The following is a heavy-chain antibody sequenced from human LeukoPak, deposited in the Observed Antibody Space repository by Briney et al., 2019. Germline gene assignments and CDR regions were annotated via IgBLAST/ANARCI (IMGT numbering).Heavy chain of an antibody. CDR3: ASAGDCSSTSCYGY. V-gene: IGHV3-7*01. CDR1: GFTFSSYW. Sequence: GGSLRLSCAAFGFTFSSYWMSWVRQAPGKGLEWVANIKQDGSEKYYVDSVKGRFTISRDNAKNSLFLQMNSLRAEDTAVYYCASAGDCSSTSCYGYWGQGTLVTVSS. CDR2: IKQDGSEK. J-gene: IGHJ4*02. D-gene: IGHD2-2*01.